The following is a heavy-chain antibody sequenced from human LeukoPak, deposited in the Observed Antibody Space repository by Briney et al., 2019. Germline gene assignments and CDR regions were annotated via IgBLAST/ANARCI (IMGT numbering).Heavy chain of an antibody. V-gene: IGHV3-7*01. CDR3: ARRGVTTCFDY. CDR2: IEQDGSEK. D-gene: IGHD4-17*01. J-gene: IGHJ4*02. CDR1: GFTFSGYW. Sequence: GGSLRLSCAASGFTFSGYWMSWVRQAPGKGLEWVANIEQDGSEKYYVDSVKGRFTISRDNAKNSLDLQMNSLRVEDTAMYYCARRGVTTCFDYWGQETLVTVSS.